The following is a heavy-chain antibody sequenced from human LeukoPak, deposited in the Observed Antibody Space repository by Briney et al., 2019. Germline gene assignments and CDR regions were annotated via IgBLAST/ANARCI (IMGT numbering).Heavy chain of an antibody. Sequence: GGSLRLSCAASGFTFSSYWMSWVRQAPGKGREWVANIKQDGSEKYYVDSVKGRFTISRDNAKNSLYLKMNSLRAEDTAVYYCAKGRIAYYDSSDAFDIWGQGTMVTVSS. D-gene: IGHD3-22*01. J-gene: IGHJ3*02. CDR2: IKQDGSEK. V-gene: IGHV3-7*01. CDR1: GFTFSSYW. CDR3: AKGRIAYYDSSDAFDI.